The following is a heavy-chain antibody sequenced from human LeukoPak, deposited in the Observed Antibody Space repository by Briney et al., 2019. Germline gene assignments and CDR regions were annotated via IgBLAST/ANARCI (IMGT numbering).Heavy chain of an antibody. V-gene: IGHV3-30-3*01. J-gene: IGHJ4*02. D-gene: IGHD2-2*01. CDR1: GFTFSSYA. CDR2: ISYDGSNK. CDR3: AVIVVVPAEIWFDY. Sequence: GGSLRLSCAASGFTFSSYAVHWVRQAPGKGLEGVAVISYDGSNKYYADSAKGRYTISRDNSKNTLYLQMHTMRVGHTTVYYSAVIVVVPAEIWFDYWGQGTLVTVSS.